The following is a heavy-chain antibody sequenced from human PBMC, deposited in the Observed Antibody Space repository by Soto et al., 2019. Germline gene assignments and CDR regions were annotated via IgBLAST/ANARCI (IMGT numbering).Heavy chain of an antibody. CDR2: IYYSGST. Sequence: SVTLCLTCTVSGGSISSYDWSWIRQPPGKGLEWIGYIYYSGSTNYNPSLKSRVTISVDTSKNQFSLKLSSVTAADTAVYYCAGRDIVATNYYFDYWGQGTLVTVSS. V-gene: IGHV4-59*08. J-gene: IGHJ4*02. CDR1: GGSISSYD. D-gene: IGHD5-12*01. CDR3: AGRDIVATNYYFDY.